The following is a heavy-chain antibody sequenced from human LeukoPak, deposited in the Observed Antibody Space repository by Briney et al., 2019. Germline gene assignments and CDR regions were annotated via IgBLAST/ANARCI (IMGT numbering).Heavy chain of an antibody. J-gene: IGHJ4*02. CDR1: GFTFTDYY. CDR3: AKVHYDSSGYYLYYFDY. V-gene: IGHV3-11*01. CDR2: ISSSGSTK. D-gene: IGHD3-22*01. Sequence: GGSLRLSCAASGFTFTDYYMSWIRQAPGKGLDWVSYISSSGSTKNYAGSVKGRFTISRDNAKNSLYLQMNSLRAEDTAVYYCAKVHYDSSGYYLYYFDYWGQGTLVTVSS.